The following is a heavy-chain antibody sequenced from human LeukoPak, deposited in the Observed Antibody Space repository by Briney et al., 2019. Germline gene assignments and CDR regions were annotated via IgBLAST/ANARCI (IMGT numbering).Heavy chain of an antibody. CDR1: GFTFSSYS. J-gene: IGHJ4*02. Sequence: GGSLRLSCAAYGFTFSSYSMNWVRQAPGKGLEWVSGSGSGGSTYYADSVKGRLTISRDNSKNTLYLQMNSLRAEDTAVYYCAKDFWSGYYPNYWGQGTLVTVSS. D-gene: IGHD3-3*01. V-gene: IGHV3-23*01. CDR2: SGSGGST. CDR3: AKDFWSGYYPNY.